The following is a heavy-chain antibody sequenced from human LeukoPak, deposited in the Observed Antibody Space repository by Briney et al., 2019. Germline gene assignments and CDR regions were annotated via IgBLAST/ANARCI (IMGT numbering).Heavy chain of an antibody. D-gene: IGHD2-8*02. CDR1: GGSISSYY. J-gene: IGHJ4*02. Sequence: SETLSLTCTVSGGSISSYYWSWIRQPPGKGLEWIGSIYYSGSTYYTPSLKSRITISADTSKNQFSLKLSSVTAADTAVYYCARLPTDLLAFDYWGQGTLVTVSS. CDR3: ARLPTDLLAFDY. CDR2: IYYSGST. V-gene: IGHV4-59*05.